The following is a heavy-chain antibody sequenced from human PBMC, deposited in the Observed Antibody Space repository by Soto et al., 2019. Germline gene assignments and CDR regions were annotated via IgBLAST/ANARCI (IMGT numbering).Heavy chain of an antibody. CDR2: IYYSGST. CDR1: GGSISSGDYY. CDR3: AREKVYCSSTSCYIPYYYYYGMDV. J-gene: IGHJ6*02. D-gene: IGHD2-2*02. Sequence: KPSETLSLTCTVSGGSISSGDYYWSWIRQPPGKGLEWIGYIYYSGSTYYNPSLKSRVTTSVDTSKNQFSLKLSSVTAADTAVYYCAREKVYCSSTSCYIPYYYYYGMDVWGQGTTVTVSS. V-gene: IGHV4-30-4*01.